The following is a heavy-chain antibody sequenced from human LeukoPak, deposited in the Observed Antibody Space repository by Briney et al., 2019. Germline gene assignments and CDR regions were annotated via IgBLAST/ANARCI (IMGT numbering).Heavy chain of an antibody. CDR3: ARVKLIVVVSWFDP. Sequence: SETLSLTCAVSGGSISSSYWWSWVRQPPGKGLEWIGEIDHSGSTNYNPSLKSRVTISVDKSKNQFSLKLSFVTAADTAVYYCARVKLIVVVSWFDPWGQGTLVTVSS. CDR2: IDHSGST. V-gene: IGHV4-4*02. D-gene: IGHD3-22*01. CDR1: GGSISSSYW. J-gene: IGHJ5*02.